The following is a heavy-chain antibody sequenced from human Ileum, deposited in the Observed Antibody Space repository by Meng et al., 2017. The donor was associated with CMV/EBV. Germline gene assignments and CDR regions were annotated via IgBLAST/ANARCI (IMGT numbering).Heavy chain of an antibody. Sequence: GESLKISCAASGFTFSSYWMSWVRQASGKGLEWVANIKQDGSEKYYVDSVKGRFTISRDNAKNSLYLQMNSLRAEDTAVYYCARGSRYYDSSGYSVWGQGTLVTVSS. V-gene: IGHV3-7*01. CDR1: GFTFSSYW. CDR3: ARGSRYYDSSGYSV. D-gene: IGHD3-22*01. J-gene: IGHJ4*02. CDR2: IKQDGSEK.